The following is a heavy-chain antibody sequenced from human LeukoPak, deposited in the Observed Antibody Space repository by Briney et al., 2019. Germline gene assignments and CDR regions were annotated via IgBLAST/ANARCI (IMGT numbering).Heavy chain of an antibody. CDR1: GFTFSSYG. V-gene: IGHV3-33*01. J-gene: IGHJ3*02. CDR3: ASDGTEDAFDI. D-gene: IGHD1-14*01. CDR2: IWYDGSNK. Sequence: SGGSLSLSCAASGFTFSSYGMHWVRQAPGKGLEWVAVIWYDGSNKYYADSVKGRFTISRDNSKNTLYLQMNSLRAEDTAVYYCASDGTEDAFDIWGQGTMVTVSS.